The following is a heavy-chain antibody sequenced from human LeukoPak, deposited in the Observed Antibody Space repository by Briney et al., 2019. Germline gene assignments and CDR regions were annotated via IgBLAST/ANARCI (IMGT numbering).Heavy chain of an antibody. J-gene: IGHJ4*02. Sequence: PGGSLRLSCTASGFIFSSYSMHWVRQAPGKGLEFVSAISSNGGSTFYANSVKGRFTISRDTSKNTLYLRMNSLRAEDTAVYYCARLSKTHVLDYRGQGTLVTVSS. CDR1: GFIFSSYS. V-gene: IGHV3-64*01. CDR3: ARLSKTHVLDY. CDR2: ISSNGGST.